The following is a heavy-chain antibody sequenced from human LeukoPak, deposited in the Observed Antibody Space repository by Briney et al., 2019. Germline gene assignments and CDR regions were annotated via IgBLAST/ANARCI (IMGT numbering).Heavy chain of an antibody. J-gene: IGHJ6*02. CDR1: GYTFTSYD. D-gene: IGHD6-13*01. V-gene: IGHV1-8*01. CDR3: ARGSYRWQQLCMDV. Sequence: GASVKVSCKASGYTFTSYDINWVRQATGQGLEWMGWMNPNSGNTGYAQKFQGRVTMTRNTSISTAYMELSSLRSGDTAVYYCARGSYRWQQLCMDVWGQGTTVTVSS. CDR2: MNPNSGNT.